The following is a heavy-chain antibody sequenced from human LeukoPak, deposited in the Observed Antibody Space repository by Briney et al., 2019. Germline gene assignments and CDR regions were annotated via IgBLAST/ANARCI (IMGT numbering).Heavy chain of an antibody. D-gene: IGHD6-13*01. CDR3: AREGYGDSSSSYYFDY. CDR1: GYTFTGYY. CDR2: INPNSGGT. J-gene: IGHJ4*02. V-gene: IGHV1-2*02. Sequence: GASVKVSCKASGYTFTGYYMHWVRQAPGQGLAWMGWINPNSGGTNYAQKFQGRVTMTRDTSISTAYMELSRLRSDDTAVYYCAREGYGDSSSSYYFDYWGQGTLVTVSS.